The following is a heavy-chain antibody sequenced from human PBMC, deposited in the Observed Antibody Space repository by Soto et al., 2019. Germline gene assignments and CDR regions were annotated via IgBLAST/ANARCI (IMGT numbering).Heavy chain of an antibody. Sequence: ASVQVSCKASGYTFTSYGINWVRQAPGQGLEWMGWINTYNGTTNYAQTLQGRVTMTTDTSTSTAYMELRSLRSDYTAVYYCAREPAAGDWFDPWGQGTLVTVSS. J-gene: IGHJ5*02. D-gene: IGHD6-13*01. CDR1: GYTFTSYG. CDR2: INTYNGTT. V-gene: IGHV1-18*01. CDR3: AREPAAGDWFDP.